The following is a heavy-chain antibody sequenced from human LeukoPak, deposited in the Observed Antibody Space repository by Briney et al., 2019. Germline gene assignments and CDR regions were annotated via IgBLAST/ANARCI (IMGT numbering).Heavy chain of an antibody. J-gene: IGHJ4*02. Sequence: ASVKVSCKVSGYTLTELSMHWVRQAPGKGLEWMGGFDPEDGETIYSQKFQGRVTMTEDTSTDTAYMELSSLTSEDTAVYFCAVDQGRPAGDAFDYWGQGTLVTVSS. CDR2: FDPEDGET. CDR1: GYTLTELS. CDR3: AVDQGRPAGDAFDY. V-gene: IGHV1-24*01. D-gene: IGHD2-2*01.